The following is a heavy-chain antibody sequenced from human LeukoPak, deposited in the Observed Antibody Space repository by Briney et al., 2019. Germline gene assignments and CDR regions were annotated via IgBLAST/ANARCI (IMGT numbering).Heavy chain of an antibody. CDR3: ARGGRITIFGVVIMRVNWFDP. D-gene: IGHD3-3*01. CDR1: GFTFDDYG. CDR2: ISSSSYI. J-gene: IGHJ5*02. V-gene: IGHV3-69-1*01. Sequence: GGSLRLSCAASGFTFDDYGMSWVRQAPGKGLEWVSSISSSSYIYYADSVKGRFTISRDNAKNSLYLQMNSLRAEDTAVYYCARGGRITIFGVVIMRVNWFDPWGQGTLVTVSS.